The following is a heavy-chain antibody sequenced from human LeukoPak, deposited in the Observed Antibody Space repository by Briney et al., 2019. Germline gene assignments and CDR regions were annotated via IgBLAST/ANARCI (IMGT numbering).Heavy chain of an antibody. CDR3: SSHDYRLFDC. D-gene: IGHD4/OR15-4a*01. J-gene: IGHJ4*02. CDR2: IKTKSGGRTK. V-gene: IGHV3-15*01. Sequence: PGGSLRLSCAASGFTFSDAWMSWVRQAPGKGLEWVGRIKTKSGGRTKDYPASVKGRFSISRDDSKNILYLQINSLKNKDTDEYYCSSHDYRLFDCWGQGTLVSVSS. CDR1: GFTFSDAW.